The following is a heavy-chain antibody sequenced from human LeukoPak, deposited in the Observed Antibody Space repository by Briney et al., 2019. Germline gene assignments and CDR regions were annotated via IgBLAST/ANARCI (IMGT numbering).Heavy chain of an antibody. D-gene: IGHD3-22*01. CDR3: ATDPGQKRERDYYDSSGLGYFDL. J-gene: IGHJ2*01. CDR1: GYTFTGYY. V-gene: IGHV1-2*02. CDR2: INPNSGGT. Sequence: ASVKVSCKASGYTFTGYYMHWVRQAPGQGLEWMGWINPNSGGTNYAQKFQGRVTMTRDTSISTAYMELSRLRSDDTAVYYCATDPGQKRERDYYDSSGLGYFDLWGRGTLVTVSS.